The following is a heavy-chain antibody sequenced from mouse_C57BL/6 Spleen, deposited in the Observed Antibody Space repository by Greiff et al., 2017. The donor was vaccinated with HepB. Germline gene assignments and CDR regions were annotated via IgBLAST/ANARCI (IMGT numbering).Heavy chain of an antibody. V-gene: IGHV1-82*01. Sequence: VNLVESGPELVKPGASVKISCKASGYAFSSSWMNWVKQRPGKGLEWIGRIYPGDGATNYNGKFKGKATLTADKSSSTAYMQLSSLTSEDSAVYFCARGLRSDYFDYWGQGTTLTVSS. D-gene: IGHD1-1*01. J-gene: IGHJ2*01. CDR2: IYPGDGAT. CDR3: ARGLRSDYFDY. CDR1: GYAFSSSW.